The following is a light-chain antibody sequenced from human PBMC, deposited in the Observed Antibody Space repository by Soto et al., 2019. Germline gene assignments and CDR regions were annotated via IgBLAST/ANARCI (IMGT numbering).Light chain of an antibody. CDR3: AAWDDNLSGLYV. Sequence: QSVLTXLPSASGTPGQRVTISCSGSASTIGRNYVYWYQQLPGTAPKLLIYRNSQRPSGVPDRFSGSKSGTSASLAISGLRSEDEADYYCAAWDDNLSGLYVFGAGTKVTVL. CDR1: ASTIGRNY. V-gene: IGLV1-47*01. J-gene: IGLJ1*01. CDR2: RNS.